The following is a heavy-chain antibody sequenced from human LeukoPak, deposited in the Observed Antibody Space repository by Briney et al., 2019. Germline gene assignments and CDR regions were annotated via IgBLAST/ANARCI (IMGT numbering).Heavy chain of an antibody. CDR3: VKEDSAYYDY. D-gene: IGHD5-18*01. J-gene: IGHJ4*02. Sequence: GGSLRLSCAGSGFTFSTYGMHWVRQAPRKGLEYVAAISANGDATYYKDSVKGRFTISRDNYKNTLNLQLSSLKSDDTAVYYCVKEDSAYYDYWGQGTLVTVSS. V-gene: IGHV3-64D*06. CDR2: ISANGDAT. CDR1: GFTFSTYG.